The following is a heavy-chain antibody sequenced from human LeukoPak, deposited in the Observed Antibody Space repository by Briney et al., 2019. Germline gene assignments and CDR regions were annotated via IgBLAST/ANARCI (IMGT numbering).Heavy chain of an antibody. J-gene: IGHJ3*02. V-gene: IGHV1-69*13. D-gene: IGHD3-3*01. CDR1: GGTFSSYA. CDR3: ARDLITIFGVRYSGGAFDI. CDR2: IIPIFGTA. Sequence: EASVKVSRKASGGTFSSYAISWVRQAPGQGLEWMGGIIPIFGTANYAQKFQGRVTITADESTSTAYMELSSLRSEDTAVYYCARDLITIFGVRYSGGAFDIWGQGTMVTVSS.